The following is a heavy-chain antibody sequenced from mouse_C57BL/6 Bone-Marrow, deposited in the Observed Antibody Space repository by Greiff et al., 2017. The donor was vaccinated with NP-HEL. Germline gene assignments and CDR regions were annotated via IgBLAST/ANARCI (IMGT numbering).Heavy chain of an antibody. V-gene: IGHV6-6*01. CDR3: TTYDGYYVGYAMDY. J-gene: IGHJ4*01. Sequence: EVQGVESGGGLVQPGGSMKLSCAASGFTFSDAWMDWVRQSPEKGLEWVAEIRNKANNHATYYAESVKGRFTISRDDSKSSVYLQMNSLRAEDTGIYYCTTYDGYYVGYAMDYWGQGTSVTVSS. CDR2: IRNKANNHAT. D-gene: IGHD2-3*01. CDR1: GFTFSDAW.